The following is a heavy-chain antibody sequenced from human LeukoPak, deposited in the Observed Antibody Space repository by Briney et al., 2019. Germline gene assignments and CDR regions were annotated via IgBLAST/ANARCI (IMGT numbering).Heavy chain of an antibody. D-gene: IGHD3-16*01. CDR1: GFTFSSYA. V-gene: IGHV3-30-3*01. Sequence: GGSLRLSCAASGFTFSSYAMHWVRQAPGKGLEWAAVISYDGSNKYYADSVKGRFTISRDNSKNTLYLQMNSLRAEDTAVYYCASGILIMITFGGVNYWGQGTLVTVSS. CDR3: ASGILIMITFGGVNY. CDR2: ISYDGSNK. J-gene: IGHJ4*02.